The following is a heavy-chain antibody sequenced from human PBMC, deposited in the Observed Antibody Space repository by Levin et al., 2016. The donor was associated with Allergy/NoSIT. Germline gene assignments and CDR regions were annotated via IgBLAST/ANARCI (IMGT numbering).Heavy chain of an antibody. V-gene: IGHV1-2*02. Sequence: ASVKVSCKASGYTFTGYYMHWVRQAPGQGLEWMGWINPNSGGTNYAQKFQGRVTMTRDTSISTAYMELSRLRSDDTAVYYCARDTAGDYYDSSGYYGYWGQGTLVTVSS. D-gene: IGHD3-22*01. CDR3: ARDTAGDYYDSSGYYGY. J-gene: IGHJ4*02. CDR1: GYTFTGYY. CDR2: INPNSGGT.